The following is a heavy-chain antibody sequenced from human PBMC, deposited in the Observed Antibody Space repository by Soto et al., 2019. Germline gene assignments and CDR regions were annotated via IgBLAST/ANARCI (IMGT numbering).Heavy chain of an antibody. CDR1: GFTFSNYW. D-gene: IGHD2-8*01. V-gene: IGHV3-74*01. CDR3: ARLIGNSWLDS. J-gene: IGHJ5*01. CDR2: IDSDGSTT. Sequence: GGSLRLSCAASGFTFSNYWMHWVRQAPGRGLVWVSHIDSDGSTTTYADSVEGRFTINPDTSNNQLSLQLNSVTPDDTAVYYCARLIGNSWLDSWGQGTLVTVSS.